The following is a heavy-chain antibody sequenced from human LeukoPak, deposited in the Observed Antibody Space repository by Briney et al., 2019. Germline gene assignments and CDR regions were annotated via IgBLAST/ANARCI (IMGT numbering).Heavy chain of an antibody. V-gene: IGHV3-53*01. CDR2: IYSGGST. J-gene: IGHJ4*02. CDR3: SSSWYSAGSDY. D-gene: IGHD6-13*01. CDR1: GFTVSSNY. Sequence: GGSLRLSCAASGFTVSSNYMSWVRQAPGKGLEWVSVIYSGGSTHYADSVKGRFTISRDNSKNTLYLQMNSLRAEDTAVYYCSSSWYSAGSDYWGQGTLVTVSS.